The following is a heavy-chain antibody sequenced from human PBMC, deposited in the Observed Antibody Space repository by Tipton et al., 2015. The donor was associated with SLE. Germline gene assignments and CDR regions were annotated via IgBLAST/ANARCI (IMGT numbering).Heavy chain of an antibody. D-gene: IGHD7-27*01. Sequence: SLRLSCVASGFRSPFTDYGMYWVRQTPGKGLEWVAVIWHDGSEKYYVDSVKGRFTISRDNAKNSLYLQVNSLRAEDTAVYYCARAGTWVDAFDIWGQGTMVTVSS. CDR3: ARAGTWVDAFDI. V-gene: IGHV3-33*07. CDR1: GFRSPFTDYG. J-gene: IGHJ3*02. CDR2: IWHDGSEK.